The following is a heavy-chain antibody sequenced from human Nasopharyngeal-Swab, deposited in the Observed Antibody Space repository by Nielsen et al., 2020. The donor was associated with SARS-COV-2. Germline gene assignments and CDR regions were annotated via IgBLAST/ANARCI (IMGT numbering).Heavy chain of an antibody. D-gene: IGHD3-3*01. Sequence: GESLKISCKGSGYSFTSYWIGWVRQMPGKGLEWMGIIYPGDSDTNYSPSFQGHVTISADKSISTAYLQWSSLKASDTAMYYCASTKAGLRFLEWSTPYYYGMDVWGQGTTVTVSS. V-gene: IGHV5-51*01. J-gene: IGHJ6*02. CDR2: IYPGDSDT. CDR1: GYSFTSYW. CDR3: ASTKAGLRFLEWSTPYYYGMDV.